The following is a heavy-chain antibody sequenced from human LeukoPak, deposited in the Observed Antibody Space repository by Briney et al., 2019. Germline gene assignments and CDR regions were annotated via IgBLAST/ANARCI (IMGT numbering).Heavy chain of an antibody. CDR1: GFTFSSYT. J-gene: IGHJ4*02. CDR3: ARVGPSYGYVDY. CDR2: ISSSSSDK. D-gene: IGHD5-18*01. V-gene: IGHV3-21*01. Sequence: PGGSLRLSCAASGFTFSSYTMNWARQAPGTGLEWHSSISSSSSDKYFADSVKGRFTISRDNAKKSLYLQMNSLRVEDTAVYYCARVGPSYGYVDYWGQGTLVTVSS.